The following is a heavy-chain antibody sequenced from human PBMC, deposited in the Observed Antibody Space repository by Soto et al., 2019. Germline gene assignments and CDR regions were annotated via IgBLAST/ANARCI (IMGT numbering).Heavy chain of an antibody. CDR2: ISYDGSNK. CDR3: ARSPVLRYFDWSH. V-gene: IGHV3-30-3*01. J-gene: IGHJ4*02. CDR1: GFTFSSYA. Sequence: GGSLRLSCAASGFTFSSYAMSWVRQAPGKGLEWVAVISYDGSNKYYADSVKGRFTISRDNSKNTLYLQMNSLRAEDTAVYYCARSPVLRYFDWSHWGQGTLVTVSS. D-gene: IGHD3-9*01.